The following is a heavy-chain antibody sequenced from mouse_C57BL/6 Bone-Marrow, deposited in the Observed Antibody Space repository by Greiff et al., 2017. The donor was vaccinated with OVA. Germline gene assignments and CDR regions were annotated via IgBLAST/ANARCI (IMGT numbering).Heavy chain of an antibody. CDR3: ARRGSGAMDY. J-gene: IGHJ4*01. Sequence: GPPGEVWGGLMKAGGVLKTLRAASGIPFRWLGNFWVRQNPDKRLEWVATISSGGSYTYYPDSVKGRFTISRDNAKNTLYLQMSSLKSEDTAMYYCARRGSGAMDYWGQGTSVTVSS. V-gene: IGHV5-6*01. CDR1: GIPFRWLG. D-gene: IGHD1-1*01. CDR2: ISSGGSYT.